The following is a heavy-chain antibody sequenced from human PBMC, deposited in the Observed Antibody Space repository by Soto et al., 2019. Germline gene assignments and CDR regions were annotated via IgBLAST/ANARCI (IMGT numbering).Heavy chain of an antibody. D-gene: IGHD2-21*01. CDR2: VMTSIRST. Sequence: QGKLVQSGPEVKKPGASVKVSCTASGYSFSGYDITWVRQAPGQCHEWLCWVMTSIRSTMSAEKLQGRLTMTTDTSTSTVYLELSGLTSDDTAVYYCARDSGAALYGEDALDIWGQGTMVSVSS. CDR1: GYSFSGYD. CDR3: ARDSGAALYGEDALDI. V-gene: IGHV1-18*04. J-gene: IGHJ3*02.